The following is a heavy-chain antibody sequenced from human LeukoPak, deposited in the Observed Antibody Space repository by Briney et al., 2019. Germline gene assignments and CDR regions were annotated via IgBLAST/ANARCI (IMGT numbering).Heavy chain of an antibody. D-gene: IGHD6-13*01. CDR1: GFTFSSYE. CDR2: ISSSGSTI. CDR3: ARDQEQQHGRYWYFDL. V-gene: IGHV3-48*03. Sequence: AGGSLRLSCAASGFTFSSYEMNWVRQAPGKGLEWVSYISSSGSTIYYADSVKGRFTISRDNAKNSLYLQMNSLRAEDTAVYYCARDQEQQHGRYWYFDLWGRGTLVTVSS. J-gene: IGHJ2*01.